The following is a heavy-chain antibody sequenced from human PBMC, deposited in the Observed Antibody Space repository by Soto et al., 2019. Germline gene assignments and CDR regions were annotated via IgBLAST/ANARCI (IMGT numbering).Heavy chain of an antibody. J-gene: IGHJ6*02. D-gene: IGHD3-10*01. CDR1: GGTFSSYA. CDR3: ARSGGSDYYYGMDV. V-gene: IGHV1-69*13. CDR2: IIPIFGTA. Sequence: ASVKVSCKASGGTFSSYAISWVRQAPGQGLEWMGGIIPIFGTANYAQKFQGRVTITADESTSTAYMDLSSLRSEDTAVYYCARSGGSDYYYGMDVWGQGTTVTVSS.